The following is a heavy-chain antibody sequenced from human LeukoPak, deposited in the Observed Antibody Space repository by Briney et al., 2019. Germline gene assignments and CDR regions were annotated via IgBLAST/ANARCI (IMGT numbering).Heavy chain of an antibody. CDR2: IYHSGTT. V-gene: IGHV4-59*01. J-gene: IGHJ1*01. CDR1: GGSITSYF. CDR3: AQKAPFSPAYSQQ. Sequence: SETLSLTCTVSGGSITSYFWTWIRQPPGKGLEWIGYIYHSGTTNYNPSLKSRVSISADTSKNQFPLKLTSVTAADTAMYYCAQKAPFSPAYSQQWGQGTLVTVS. D-gene: IGHD2/OR15-2a*01.